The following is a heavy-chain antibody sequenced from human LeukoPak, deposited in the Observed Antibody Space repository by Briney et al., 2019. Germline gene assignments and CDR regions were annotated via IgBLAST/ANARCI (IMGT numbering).Heavy chain of an antibody. J-gene: IGHJ6*03. Sequence: PSETLSLTCAVYGGSSSGYYWSWIRQPPGKGLEWIGEINHSGSTNYNPSLKSRVTISVDTSKNQFSLKLSSVTAADTAVYYCARRPHYDFWSGYRATAYYYYMDVWGKGTTVTASS. CDR3: ARRPHYDFWSGYRATAYYYYMDV. CDR2: INHSGST. V-gene: IGHV4-34*01. CDR1: GGSSSGYY. D-gene: IGHD3-3*01.